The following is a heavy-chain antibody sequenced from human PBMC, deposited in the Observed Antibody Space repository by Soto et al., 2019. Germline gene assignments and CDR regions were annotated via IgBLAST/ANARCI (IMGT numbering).Heavy chain of an antibody. CDR3: AGGLITGSNYAAGWYNFYS. J-gene: IGHJ4*02. V-gene: IGHV4-34*01. CDR1: GESFSGYI. CDR2: SNHSGSA. Sequence: QVQLQQSGAGLLKPSETLSLTCAVYGESFSGYIWTWIRQTPGKGLQWIGQSNHSGSASYNPAHKRAFTVSVHTSFSQFSMALSSVTAADSAGYYCAGGLITGSNYAAGWYNFYSWVQRTQVSVSS. D-gene: IGHD6-19*01.